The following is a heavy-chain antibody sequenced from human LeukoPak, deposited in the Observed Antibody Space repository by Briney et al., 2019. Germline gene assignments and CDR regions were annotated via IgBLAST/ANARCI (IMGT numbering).Heavy chain of an antibody. CDR3: ARAVAGGFDY. CDR1: GGSISSSSYY. Sequence: PSETLSLTCTVSGGSISSSSYYWGWLRQPPGTGLEWIGSIYYSGSTYYNPSLKSRVTISVDTSKNQFSLKLSSVTAADTAVYYCARAVAGGFDYWGQGTLVTVSS. V-gene: IGHV4-39*01. J-gene: IGHJ4*02. CDR2: IYYSGST. D-gene: IGHD6-19*01.